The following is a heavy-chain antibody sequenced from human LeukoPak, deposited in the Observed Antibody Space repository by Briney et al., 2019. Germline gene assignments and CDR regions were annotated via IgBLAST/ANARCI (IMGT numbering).Heavy chain of an antibody. CDR1: GFTFSSYG. V-gene: IGHV3-30*18. J-gene: IGHJ3*02. CDR2: ISYDGSNK. Sequence: GGSLRLSCAASGFTFSSYGMHWVRQAPGKGLEWVAVISYDGSNKYYADSVKGRFTISRDNSKNTLYLQMNSLRAEDTAVYYCAKLSGAVLWFGELLESPDAFDIWGQGTMVTVSS. CDR3: AKLSGAVLWFGELLESPDAFDI. D-gene: IGHD3-10*01.